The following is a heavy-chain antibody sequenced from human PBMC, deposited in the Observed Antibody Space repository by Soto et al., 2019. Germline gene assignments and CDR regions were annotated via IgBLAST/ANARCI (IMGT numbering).Heavy chain of an antibody. J-gene: IGHJ4*02. CDR3: ARVPRLLDS. CDR2: ISANGNEI. Sequence: PGGSLRLSCAASGFIFSGYWMNWVRQAPGKEPEWVAYISANGNEINYVDSVRGRFTISRDNAKNSLYLQMNSLRAEDTAVYYCARVPRLLDSWGQGTLVTVSS. V-gene: IGHV3-7*01. CDR1: GFIFSGYW.